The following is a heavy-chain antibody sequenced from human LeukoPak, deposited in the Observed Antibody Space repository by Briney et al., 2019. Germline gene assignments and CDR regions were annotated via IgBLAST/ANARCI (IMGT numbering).Heavy chain of an antibody. CDR1: GFTFSSYW. V-gene: IGHV3-7*04. J-gene: IGHJ4*02. CDR2: INQDGREK. Sequence: VGSLRLSCEASGFTFSSYWMSWVRQAPGKGLEWVANINQDGREKYYVDSVKGRFTIYRDNAKNSLYLQMNSLRAEDTAVYFCARGDKFSGDYWGQGTLVTVS. CDR3: ARGDKFSGDY. D-gene: IGHD2-15*01.